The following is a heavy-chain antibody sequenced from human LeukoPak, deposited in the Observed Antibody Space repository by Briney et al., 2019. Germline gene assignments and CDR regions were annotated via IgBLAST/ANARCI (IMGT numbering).Heavy chain of an antibody. CDR1: GGTFSSYA. CDR3: GRDSYSNYLGY. J-gene: IGHJ4*02. Sequence: SVKVSFKASGGTFSSYAISWVRQAPGQGLEWMGGIIPIFGTANYAQKFQGRVTITADESTSTAYMELSSLRSEGTAVYYCGRDSYSNYLGYWGQGTLVTVSS. V-gene: IGHV1-69*01. D-gene: IGHD4-11*01. CDR2: IIPIFGTA.